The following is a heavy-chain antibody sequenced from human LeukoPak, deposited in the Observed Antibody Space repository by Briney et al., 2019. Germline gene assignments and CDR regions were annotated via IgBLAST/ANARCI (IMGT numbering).Heavy chain of an antibody. Sequence: GESLKISCKGSGYTFTNYWIGWVRQMPGKGLEWMGIIYPGDSDTRYSPSFQGQVSISADKSISTAYLQWSSLKASDTAMYYCARHTSGYCSGGSCYGNYYYMDVWGKGTTVTVSS. CDR2: IYPGDSDT. D-gene: IGHD2-15*01. V-gene: IGHV5-51*01. CDR3: ARHTSGYCSGGSCYGNYYYMDV. J-gene: IGHJ6*03. CDR1: GYTFTNYW.